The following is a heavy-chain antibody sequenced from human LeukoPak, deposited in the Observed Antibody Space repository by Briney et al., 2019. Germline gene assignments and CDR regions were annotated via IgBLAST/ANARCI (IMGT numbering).Heavy chain of an antibody. J-gene: IGHJ5*02. CDR2: MNPNSGNT. Sequence: ASVKVSCKASGYTFTSYDINWVRQATGQGLEWMGWMNPNSGNTGYAQKFQGRVTITADESTSTAYMELSSLRSEGTAVYYCAREDSSWYYNWFDPWGQGTLVTVSS. D-gene: IGHD6-13*01. CDR1: GYTFTSYD. V-gene: IGHV1-8*01. CDR3: AREDSSWYYNWFDP.